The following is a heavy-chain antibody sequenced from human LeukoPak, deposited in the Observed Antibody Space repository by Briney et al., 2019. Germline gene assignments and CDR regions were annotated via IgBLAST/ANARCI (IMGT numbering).Heavy chain of an antibody. CDR3: ARGYYDSSGYYNWFDP. Sequence: GSLRLSCAASGFTFSSYAMSWIRQPPGKGLEWIGYIYYSGSTNYNPSLKSRVTISVDTSKNQFSLKLSSVTAADTAVYYCARGYYDSSGYYNWFDPWGQGTLVTVSS. J-gene: IGHJ5*02. V-gene: IGHV4-59*01. CDR1: GFTFSSYA. CDR2: IYYSGST. D-gene: IGHD3-22*01.